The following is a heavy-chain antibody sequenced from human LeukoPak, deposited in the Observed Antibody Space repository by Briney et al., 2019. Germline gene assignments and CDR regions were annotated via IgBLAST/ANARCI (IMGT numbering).Heavy chain of an antibody. D-gene: IGHD3-22*01. J-gene: IGHJ5*02. V-gene: IGHV1-2*02. CDR2: INPNSGGT. Sequence: ASVKVSCKASGYTFTGYYMHWVRQAPGQGLEWMGWINPNSGGTNYAQEFQGRVTMTRDTSVSTAYMELSRLRSDDTAVYYCAREPASSGYSGVLDYKWFDPWGKGTLVTVSS. CDR3: AREPASSGYSGVLDYKWFDP. CDR1: GYTFTGYY.